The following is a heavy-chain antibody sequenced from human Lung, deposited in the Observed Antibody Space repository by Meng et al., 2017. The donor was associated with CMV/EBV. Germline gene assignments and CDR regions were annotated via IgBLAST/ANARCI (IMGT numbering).Heavy chain of an antibody. CDR3: TRVALGFDL. CDR2: ISWNSDNL. Sequence: SXKISCAASGFTFDDYAMHWVRQPPGKGLEWVSGISWNSDNLAYADSVKGRFTVSRDNAKNSLYLQMNSLRPEDTALYYCTRVALGFDLWGQGTLVTVYS. J-gene: IGHJ5*02. V-gene: IGHV3-9*01. CDR1: GFTFDDYA.